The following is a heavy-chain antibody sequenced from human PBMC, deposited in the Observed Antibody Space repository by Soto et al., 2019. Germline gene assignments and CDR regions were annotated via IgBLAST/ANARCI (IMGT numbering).Heavy chain of an antibody. D-gene: IGHD7-27*01. CDR3: AHRGTGVGTWDFDL. CDR2: IYWDDDK. J-gene: IGHJ2*01. Sequence: QITLKESGPTLVKPTQTLTLTCTFSGFSLSTSGVGVGWIRQPPEKALEWLALIYWDDDKRYNPSLKSRLTITKDTSKNQVVLTITNMDPVDTATYYCAHRGTGVGTWDFDLWGRGTLVTVSS. CDR1: GFSLSTSGVG. V-gene: IGHV2-5*02.